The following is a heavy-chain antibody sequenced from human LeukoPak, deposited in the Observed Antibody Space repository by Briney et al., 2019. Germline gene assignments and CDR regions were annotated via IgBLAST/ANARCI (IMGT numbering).Heavy chain of an antibody. CDR1: GFTFSSYD. Sequence: PGGSLRLSCAASGFTFSSYDMHWVRQATGKGLEWVSAIGTAGDTYYPGSVKGRFTISRENAENSLYLQMNSLRAGDTAVYYCARAIAAAGLDYWGQGTLVTVSS. D-gene: IGHD6-13*01. V-gene: IGHV3-13*01. CDR2: IGTAGDT. CDR3: ARAIAAAGLDY. J-gene: IGHJ4*02.